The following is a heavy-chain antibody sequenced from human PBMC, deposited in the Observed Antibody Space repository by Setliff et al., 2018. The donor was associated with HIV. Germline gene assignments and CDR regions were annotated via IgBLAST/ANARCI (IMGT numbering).Heavy chain of an antibody. CDR2: INHSGST. CDR3: ARVPGYSSWYVTTQRTKEYFHH. D-gene: IGHD6-13*01. CDR1: GGSFSSYY. J-gene: IGHJ1*01. Sequence: SETLSLTCAVYGGSFSSYYWSWIRQPPGKGLEWIGEINHSGSTNYNPSLKSRVTISVDTSKNQFSLKLRSVTAADRAVYYCARVPGYSSWYVTTQRTKEYFHHWGQGTLVTVSS. V-gene: IGHV4-34*01.